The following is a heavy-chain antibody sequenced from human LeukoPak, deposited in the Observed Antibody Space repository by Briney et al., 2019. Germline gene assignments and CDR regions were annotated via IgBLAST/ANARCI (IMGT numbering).Heavy chain of an antibody. V-gene: IGHV3-23*01. J-gene: IGHJ4*02. CDR1: GFTFSNYA. D-gene: IGHD3-10*01. CDR3: AKSLSGGGYYFEY. Sequence: DPGESLGLSCAASGFTFSNYAMTWVRQAPGKGLEWVSGISDSGGSTYYADSVKGRFTISRDNSKNTLYLQMNSLRAEDTAVYYCAKSLSGGGYYFEYWGQGTLVTVSS. CDR2: ISDSGGST.